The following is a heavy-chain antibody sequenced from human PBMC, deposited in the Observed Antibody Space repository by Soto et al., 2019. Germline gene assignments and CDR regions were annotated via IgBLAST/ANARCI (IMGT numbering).Heavy chain of an antibody. D-gene: IGHD7-27*01. CDR3: ARALAGDLGWFDP. Sequence: KQSQTLSLTCAISGGSVSSNSAAWNWIRQSPSRVLEGLGRTYYRSKWYNDYAVSVKSRITINPDTSKIQFSLQLNSVTPEATAVYYCARALAGDLGWFDPWGQGTLVTVSS. V-gene: IGHV6-1*01. J-gene: IGHJ5*02. CDR2: TYYRSKWYN. CDR1: GGSVSSNSAA.